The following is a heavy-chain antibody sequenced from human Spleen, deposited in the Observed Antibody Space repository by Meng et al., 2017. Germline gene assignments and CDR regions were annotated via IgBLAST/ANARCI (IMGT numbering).Heavy chain of an antibody. J-gene: IGHJ4*02. Sequence: QVQLQQWGAGLLKPSETLSLTCAVYGGSFSGYYWSWIRQPPGKGLEWIGEINHSGSTNYNPSLKTRVSISVDTSKKQFSLQLNSVTAADTAVYYCARDDSSGYSFDNWGQGTLVTVSS. CDR2: INHSGST. D-gene: IGHD3-22*01. V-gene: IGHV4-34*01. CDR1: GGSFSGYY. CDR3: ARDDSSGYSFDN.